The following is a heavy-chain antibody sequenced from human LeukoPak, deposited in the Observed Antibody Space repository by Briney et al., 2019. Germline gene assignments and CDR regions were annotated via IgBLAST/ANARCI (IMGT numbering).Heavy chain of an antibody. CDR3: ARGYYYDSSGPPGY. V-gene: IGHV4-59*01. Sequence: PSETLSLTXTVSGGSISSYYWSWIRQPPGKGLEWIGYIYYSGSTNYNPSLKSRVTISVNTSKNQFSLKLSSVTAADTAVYYCARGYYYDSSGPPGYWGQGTLVTVSS. J-gene: IGHJ4*02. D-gene: IGHD3-22*01. CDR1: GGSISSYY. CDR2: IYYSGST.